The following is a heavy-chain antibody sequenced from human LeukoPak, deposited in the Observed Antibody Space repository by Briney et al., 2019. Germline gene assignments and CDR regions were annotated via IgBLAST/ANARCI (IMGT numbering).Heavy chain of an antibody. V-gene: IGHV5-51*01. J-gene: IGHJ2*01. CDR2: IYPGDSDT. CDR1: GYSFTSYW. Sequence: GESLKVSCKDSGYSFTSYWIGWVRQMPGKSLEWMGIIYPGDSDTRYSPSFQGQVTISADKSISTAYLQWSSLKASDTAMYYCARISSREGNWYFDLWGRGTLVTVSS. CDR3: ARISSREGNWYFDL. D-gene: IGHD6-13*01.